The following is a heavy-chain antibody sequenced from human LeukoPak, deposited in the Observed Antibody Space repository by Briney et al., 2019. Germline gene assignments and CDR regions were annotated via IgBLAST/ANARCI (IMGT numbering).Heavy chain of an antibody. CDR2: IRYDGSNK. J-gene: IGHJ4*02. D-gene: IGHD6-25*01. Sequence: GGSLRLSCAASGFTFSSYGMHWVRQAPGKGLEGVAFIRYDGSNKYYADSVRGRSALYRDSYLHTLSLQVNGQRAEDTAVYYCAKIKRAAAYFDYWGQGTLVTVSS. CDR1: GFTFSSYG. V-gene: IGHV3-30*02. CDR3: AKIKRAAAYFDY.